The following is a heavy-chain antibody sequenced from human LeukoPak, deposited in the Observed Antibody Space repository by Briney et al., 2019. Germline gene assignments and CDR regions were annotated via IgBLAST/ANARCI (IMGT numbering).Heavy chain of an antibody. D-gene: IGHD4-11*01. J-gene: IGHJ4*02. CDR2: IYYSGST. CDR1: GGSISSGDYY. Sequence: SQTLSLTCTVSGGSISSGDYYWRWIRQPPGTGLEWLGYIYYSGSTYYNPSLKSRVTISVDTSKNQFSLKLSSVTAADTAVYYCATSTVTTADYWGQGTLVTVSS. CDR3: ATSTVTTADY. V-gene: IGHV4-30-4*08.